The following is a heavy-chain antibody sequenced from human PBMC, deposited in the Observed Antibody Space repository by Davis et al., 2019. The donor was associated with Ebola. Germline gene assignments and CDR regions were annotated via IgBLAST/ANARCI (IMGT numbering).Heavy chain of an antibody. CDR1: GGTFSSYA. CDR3: ARGSGSGSYYPSYGMDV. Sequence: SVKVSCKASGGTFSSYAISWVRQAPGQGLEWMGRIIPILGIANYAQKFQGRVTITADKSTSTAYMELSSLRAEDTAVYYCARGSGSGSYYPSYGMDVWGQGTTVTVSS. D-gene: IGHD3-10*01. J-gene: IGHJ6*02. V-gene: IGHV1-69*04. CDR2: IIPILGIA.